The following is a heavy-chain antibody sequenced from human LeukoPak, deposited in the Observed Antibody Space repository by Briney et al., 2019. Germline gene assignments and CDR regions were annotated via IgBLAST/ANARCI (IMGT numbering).Heavy chain of an antibody. D-gene: IGHD3-3*01. CDR2: ISGSGGDT. CDR1: GFTFSTYA. CDR3: AKENGRFWEWLSYGMDV. V-gene: IGHV3-23*01. Sequence: GGSLRLSCAASGFTFSTYAMIWVRQAPGKGLEWVSAISGSGGDTFYADSVKGRFTISRDNSKNTLYLKMNSLRAEDTAVYCCAKENGRFWEWLSYGMDVWGQGTTVTVSS. J-gene: IGHJ6*02.